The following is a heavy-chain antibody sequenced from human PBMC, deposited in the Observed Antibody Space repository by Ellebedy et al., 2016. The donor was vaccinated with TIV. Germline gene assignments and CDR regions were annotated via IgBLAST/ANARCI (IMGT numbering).Heavy chain of an antibody. CDR3: AREVGAAKFDY. D-gene: IGHD3-16*01. CDR2: IIPMFRTS. V-gene: IGHV1-69*13. J-gene: IGHJ4*02. Sequence: AASVKVSCKTSGGTFSTYTINWVRQAPGQGLEWMGGIIPMFRTSNYAQNFQGRVTVTADESPSTAYMELSSLRSEDTAVYYCAREVGAAKFDYWGQGTLVTVSS. CDR1: GGTFSTYT.